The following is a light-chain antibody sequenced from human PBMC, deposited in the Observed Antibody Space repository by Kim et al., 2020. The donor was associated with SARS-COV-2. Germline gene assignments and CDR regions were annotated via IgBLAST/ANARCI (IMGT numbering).Light chain of an antibody. CDR2: GAS. CDR1: QSVSSSY. V-gene: IGKV3-20*01. CDR3: QQYGSSPRT. Sequence: SPGERATLSCRGSQSVSSSYLAWYQQTPGQAPRLLIYGASSRATGIPDRFSGSGSGTDFTLTISRLEPEDFAVYYCQQYGSSPRTFGEGTKVDIK. J-gene: IGKJ1*01.